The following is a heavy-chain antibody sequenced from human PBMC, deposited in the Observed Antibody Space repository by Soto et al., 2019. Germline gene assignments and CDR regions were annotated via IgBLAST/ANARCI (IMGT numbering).Heavy chain of an antibody. CDR2: ISDDGKTQ. V-gene: IGHV3-30*18. D-gene: IGHD6-25*01. CDR3: LNGGYKAGWPPFDP. Sequence: QVKLVESGGAVVQSGRSLRLSCTASRFRFSAYGMHWVRQAPGKGLEWVAPISDDGKTQFFTDSVEGRFTISRDNSRNTLYRQMDSLRPEDRAVYCCLNGGYKAGWPPFDPWGHGTRVTVSS. J-gene: IGHJ5*02. CDR1: RFRFSAYG.